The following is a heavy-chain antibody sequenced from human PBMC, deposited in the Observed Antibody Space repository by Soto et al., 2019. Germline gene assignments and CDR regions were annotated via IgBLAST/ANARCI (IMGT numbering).Heavy chain of an antibody. V-gene: IGHV1-18*01. D-gene: IGHD3-10*01. J-gene: IGHJ4*02. CDR3: ARVEAPFGESLH. CDR1: GYTFSSYT. Sequence: ASVKVSCKTSGYTFSSYTIAWVRQAPGQGLEWLGWISPDDGNTEYEQKFQGRVTMAADTLTNNAYMELRSLKYDDTAVYYCARVEAPFGESLHWGQGTPVTVSS. CDR2: ISPDDGNT.